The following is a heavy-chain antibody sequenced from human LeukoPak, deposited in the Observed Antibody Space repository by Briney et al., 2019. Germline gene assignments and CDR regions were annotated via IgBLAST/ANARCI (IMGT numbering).Heavy chain of an antibody. CDR1: GFTLRSHA. CDR3: AKDFRIGYSAHFDY. CDR2: IYENGGTT. V-gene: IGHV3-23*01. D-gene: IGHD2-21*01. J-gene: IGHJ4*02. Sequence: GGSLRLSCVGSGFTLRSHAMSWVRQAPEKGLEFVSGIYENGGTTYYADSVKVRFSISRDNSKNTLYLQMDSLRGEDTAVYYCAKDFRIGYSAHFDYWGQGALVTVSS.